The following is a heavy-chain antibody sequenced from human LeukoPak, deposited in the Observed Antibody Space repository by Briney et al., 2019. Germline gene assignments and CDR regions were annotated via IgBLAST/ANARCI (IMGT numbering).Heavy chain of an antibody. J-gene: IGHJ4*02. CDR2: INPSGGST. Sequence: GASLKVSCKASGYTFTSYYMHWVRQAPGQGLEWMGIINPSGGSTSYAQKFQGRVTMARDTSTSTVYMELSSLRSEDTAVYYCAREGRICGGDCSSLPDYWGQGTLVTVSS. CDR1: GYTFTSYY. V-gene: IGHV1-46*01. CDR3: AREGRICGGDCSSLPDY. D-gene: IGHD2-21*01.